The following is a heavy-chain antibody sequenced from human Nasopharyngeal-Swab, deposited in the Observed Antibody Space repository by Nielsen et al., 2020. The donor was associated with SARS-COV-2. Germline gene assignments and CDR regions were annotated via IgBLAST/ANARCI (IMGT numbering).Heavy chain of an antibody. CDR2: IITIFGTA. CDR1: GGTFSSYA. D-gene: IGHD2-15*01. V-gene: IGHV1-69*13. CDR3: ARVCSGGSCLDY. J-gene: IGHJ4*02. Sequence: SVQVSCKASGGTFSSYAISWVRQAPGQGLEWMGGIITIFGTANYAQKFQGRVTITANESTSTAYMELSSLRSEDTAVYYCARVCSGGSCLDYWGQGTLVTVSS.